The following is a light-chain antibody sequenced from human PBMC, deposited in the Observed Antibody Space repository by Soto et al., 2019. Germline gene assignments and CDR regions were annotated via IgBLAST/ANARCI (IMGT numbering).Light chain of an antibody. CDR1: QNVRAY. CDR2: GAS. J-gene: IGKJ4*01. CDR3: QQYRAWRLA. Sequence: IVMTQSPATLSVSPGERALLSCRASQNVRAYLAWYQQKPGQTPRLPLYGASTRATAVAPGFSGSWSGTDFTLIVSSLQPGDFGIYDGQQYRAWRLAFVGGTRV. V-gene: IGKV3-15*01.